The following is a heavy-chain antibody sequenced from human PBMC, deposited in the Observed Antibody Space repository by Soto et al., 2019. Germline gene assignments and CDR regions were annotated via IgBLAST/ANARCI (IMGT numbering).Heavy chain of an antibody. J-gene: IGHJ4*02. V-gene: IGHV4-31*03. Sequence: SETLSLTCTVSGGSISSGGYYWSWIRQHPGKGLEWIGYIYYSGSTYYNPSPKSRVTISVDTSKNQFSLKLSSVTAADTAVYYCARARTNWGTDYWGQGTLVTVSS. D-gene: IGHD7-27*01. CDR1: GGSISSGGYY. CDR3: ARARTNWGTDY. CDR2: IYYSGST.